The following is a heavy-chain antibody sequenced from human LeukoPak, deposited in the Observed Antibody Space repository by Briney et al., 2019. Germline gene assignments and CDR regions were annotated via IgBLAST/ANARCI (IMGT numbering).Heavy chain of an antibody. Sequence: PGGSLRLSCAASGFTFNNYAMSWVRQAPGKGLEWVSSIIDSGGATYYADSVKGRFTISRDNSKNTLYLQMNSLRAEDTAVYYCAKARDSLGELSFHGGQGTLVIVSS. CDR2: IIDSGGAT. J-gene: IGHJ4*02. V-gene: IGHV3-23*01. CDR1: GFTFNNYA. D-gene: IGHD3-16*02. CDR3: AKARDSLGELSFH.